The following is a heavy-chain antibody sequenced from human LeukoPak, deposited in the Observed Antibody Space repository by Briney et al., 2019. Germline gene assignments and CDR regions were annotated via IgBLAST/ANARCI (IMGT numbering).Heavy chain of an antibody. CDR2: ISGSGGST. V-gene: IGHV3-23*01. CDR3: AKDLIVVVHGAAFDI. J-gene: IGHJ3*02. CDR1: GFTFSSYA. Sequence: PGGSLRLSCAASGFTFSSYAMSWVRQAPGKGLEWVSAISGSGGSTYYADSVKGQFTISRDNSKNTLYLQMNSLRAEDTAVYYCAKDLIVVVHGAAFDIWGQGTMVTVSS. D-gene: IGHD3-22*01.